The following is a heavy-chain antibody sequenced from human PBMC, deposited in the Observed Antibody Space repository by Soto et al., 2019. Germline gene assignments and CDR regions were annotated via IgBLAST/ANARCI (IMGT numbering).Heavy chain of an antibody. CDR1: GYTFPSYG. CDR3: ASNAQGVFLHY. J-gene: IGHJ4*02. V-gene: IGHV1-18*01. Sequence: QVQLVQAGSEAKKPGASGKVSCKASGYTFPSYGISRVRQAPGQGLGWMGWISADNGNTNYAQKLQGRVPMTTDTSPCTASMELRTMGSDATAVYCCASNAQGVFLHYWSQGPLVTVSS. CDR2: ISADNGNT. D-gene: IGHD3-16*01.